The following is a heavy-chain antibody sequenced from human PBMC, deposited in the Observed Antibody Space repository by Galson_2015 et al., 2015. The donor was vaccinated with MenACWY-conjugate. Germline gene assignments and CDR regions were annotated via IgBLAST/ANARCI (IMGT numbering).Heavy chain of an antibody. D-gene: IGHD6-13*01. CDR2: VSYDASSR. J-gene: IGHJ3*01. Sequence: SLRLSCAASGFRFSSYTFYWVRQSPGKGLEWVAVVSYDASSRYYRDSVQGRFTISRDNSKNTVSLEMSSLGPEDSAVYYCVRAEGLVRSAFDLWGQGTMGTVSS. CDR1: GFRFSSYT. V-gene: IGHV3-30*10. CDR3: VRAEGLVRSAFDL.